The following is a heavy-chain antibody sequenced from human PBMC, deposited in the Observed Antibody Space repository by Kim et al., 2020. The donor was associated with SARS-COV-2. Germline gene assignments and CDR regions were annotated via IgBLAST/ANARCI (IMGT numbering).Heavy chain of an antibody. Sequence: SETLSLTCTVSGGSISSSSYYWGWIRQPPGKGLEWIGSIYYSGSTYYNPSLKSRVTISVDTSKNQFSLKLSSVTAADTAVYYCARLPNTYSSSWKPRDYWGQGTLVTVSS. D-gene: IGHD6-13*01. CDR1: GGSISSSSYY. CDR3: ARLPNTYSSSWKPRDY. J-gene: IGHJ4*02. V-gene: IGHV4-39*01. CDR2: IYYSGST.